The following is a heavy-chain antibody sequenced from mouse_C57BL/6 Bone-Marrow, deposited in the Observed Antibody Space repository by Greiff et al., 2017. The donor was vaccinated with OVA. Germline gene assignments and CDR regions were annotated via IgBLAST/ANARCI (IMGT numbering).Heavy chain of an antibody. CDR2: IDPSDSYT. CDR1: GYTFTSYW. D-gene: IGHD2-5*01. CDR3: ARFEDYSNYVGFAY. Sequence: QVQLQQPGAELVKPGASVKLSCKASGYTFTSYWMQWVKQRPGQGLEWIGEIDPSDSYTNYKQKFKGKATLTVDTSSSTAYMQLSSLTSEGSAVYYCARFEDYSNYVGFAYWGQGTLVTVSA. J-gene: IGHJ3*01. V-gene: IGHV1-50*01.